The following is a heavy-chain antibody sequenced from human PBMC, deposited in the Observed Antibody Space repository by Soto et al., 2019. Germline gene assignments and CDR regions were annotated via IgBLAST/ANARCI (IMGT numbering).Heavy chain of an antibody. V-gene: IGHV4-39*01. J-gene: IGHJ4*02. CDR1: GGSISSSSYY. CDR2: VFYTGFT. Sequence: SETLSLTCTVSGGSISSSSYYWGWIRQPPGKGLEWIGSVFYTGFTSYNPSLESRVSVSVDTSKNQFSLKVSGVSAADTAVYYCATSQKGYNWNYFDHWGQGALVTVSS. D-gene: IGHD1-20*01. CDR3: ATSQKGYNWNYFDH.